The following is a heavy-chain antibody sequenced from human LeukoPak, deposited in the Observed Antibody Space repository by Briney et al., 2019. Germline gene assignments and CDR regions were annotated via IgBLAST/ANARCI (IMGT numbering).Heavy chain of an antibody. CDR1: GFTFSNYA. CDR3: AKPQLAYSSGSGAFDI. Sequence: GGSLRLSCAASGFTFSNYAMSWVRQAPGKGLEWVSAVSGSGGSAYYADPVEGRFTISRDNSKNTLYLQMNSLRAEDTAVYYCAKPQLAYSSGSGAFDIWGQGTMVTVSS. D-gene: IGHD6-19*01. CDR2: VSGSGGSA. V-gene: IGHV3-23*01. J-gene: IGHJ3*02.